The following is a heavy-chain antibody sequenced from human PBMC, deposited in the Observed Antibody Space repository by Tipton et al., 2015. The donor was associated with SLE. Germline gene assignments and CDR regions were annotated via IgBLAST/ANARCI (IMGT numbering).Heavy chain of an antibody. CDR2: IRYDGSNK. D-gene: IGHD5-12*01. CDR1: GFTFSSYG. Sequence: SLRLSCAASGFTFSSYGMHWVRQAPGKGLEWVAFIRYDGSNKYYADSVKGRFTISRDNSKNTLYLQMNSLRAEDTAVYYCARGSGSGYDRSDAFDIWGQGTMVTVSS. J-gene: IGHJ3*02. CDR3: ARGSGSGYDRSDAFDI. V-gene: IGHV3-30*02.